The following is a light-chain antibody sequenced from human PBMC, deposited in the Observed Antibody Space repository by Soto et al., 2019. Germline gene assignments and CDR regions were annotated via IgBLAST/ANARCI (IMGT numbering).Light chain of an antibody. CDR3: QQYHSAPQT. CDR1: QSVLYSPNNKNY. V-gene: IGKV4-1*01. Sequence: IVMTQSPDSLAVSLGERATINCKSSQSVLYSPNNKNYVAWYQQKPGQPPKLLVYWASTRESGVPDRFSGSGSGTDFTLTISSLQAEDVAVYYCQQYHSAPQTFGQGTRVEIK. CDR2: WAS. J-gene: IGKJ1*01.